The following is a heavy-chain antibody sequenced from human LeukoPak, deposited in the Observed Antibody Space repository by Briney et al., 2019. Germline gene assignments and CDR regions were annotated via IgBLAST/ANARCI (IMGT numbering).Heavy chain of an antibody. J-gene: IGHJ4*02. Sequence: SETLSLTCSVSGGSISSSTYYWGWVRQSPGKGLEWIGSINYGGSTYYNPSLKSRVTMSVDMYNNQFSLKLTSVTAADTAVYYCASGSDARSDSSDWGQGTLVTVSS. CDR2: INYGGST. D-gene: IGHD6-19*01. V-gene: IGHV4-39*01. CDR1: GGSISSSTYY. CDR3: ASGSDARSDSSD.